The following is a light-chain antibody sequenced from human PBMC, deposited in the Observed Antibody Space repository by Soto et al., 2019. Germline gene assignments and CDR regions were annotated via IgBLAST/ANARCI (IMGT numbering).Light chain of an antibody. CDR1: QSVSRSY. CDR2: GAS. CDR3: HQYCSSPRT. Sequence: EIVLTQSPGTLSLSPGERATLSCRASQSVSRSYLAWYQQKPGQAPRLLIYGASSRATGIPDRVSGSGAGTVFPVSISRLQPEDFAVYYCHQYCSSPRTFGQGTKLDI. J-gene: IGKJ2*01. V-gene: IGKV3-20*01.